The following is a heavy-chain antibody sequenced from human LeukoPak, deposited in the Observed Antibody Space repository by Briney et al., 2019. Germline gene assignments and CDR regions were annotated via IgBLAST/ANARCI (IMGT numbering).Heavy chain of an antibody. D-gene: IGHD5-24*01. J-gene: IGHJ4*02. CDR3: ARGRDGYNFLNRGEYYYFDY. Sequence: SETLSLTCTVSGGSISSYYWSWIRQPPGKGLEWIGYIYYSGSTHYNPSLKSRVTISVDTSKNQFSLKLSSVTAADTAVYYCARGRDGYNFLNRGEYYYFDYWGQGTLVTVSS. V-gene: IGHV4-59*08. CDR1: GGSISSYY. CDR2: IYYSGST.